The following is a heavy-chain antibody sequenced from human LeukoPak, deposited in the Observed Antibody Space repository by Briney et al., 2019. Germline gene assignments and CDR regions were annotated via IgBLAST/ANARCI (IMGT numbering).Heavy chain of an antibody. CDR1: GGSISSSSYY. CDR3: ARDHSDSSGYYYDY. V-gene: IGHV4-39*07. Sequence: SETLSLTCTVSGGSISSSSYYWGWIRQPPGKGLEWIGRIYTSGSTNYNPSLKSRVTMSVDTSKNQFSLKLSSVTAADTAVYYCARDHSDSSGYYYDYWGQGTLVTVSS. CDR2: IYTSGST. J-gene: IGHJ4*02. D-gene: IGHD3-22*01.